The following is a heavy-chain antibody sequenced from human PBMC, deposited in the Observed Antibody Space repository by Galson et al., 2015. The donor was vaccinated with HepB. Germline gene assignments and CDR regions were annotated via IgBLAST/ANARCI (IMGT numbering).Heavy chain of an antibody. CDR3: ARDGDTSLEWFGELLYGWDY. CDR1: GFTFSSYS. CDR2: ISSSSSYI. V-gene: IGHV3-21*01. Sequence: SLRLSCAASGFTFSSYSMNWVRQAPGKGLEWVSSISSSSSYIYYADSVKGRFTISRDNAKNSLYLQMNSLRAEDTAVYYCARDGDTSLEWFGELLYGWDYWGQGTLVTVSS. J-gene: IGHJ4*02. D-gene: IGHD3-10*01.